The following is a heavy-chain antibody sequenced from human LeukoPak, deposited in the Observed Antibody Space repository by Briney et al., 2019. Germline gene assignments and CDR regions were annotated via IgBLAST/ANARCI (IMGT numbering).Heavy chain of an antibody. D-gene: IGHD1-1*01. CDR3: VRQLGHAFDI. CDR2: INPNSGGT. CDR1: GYTFTGYY. Sequence: GASVKVSCKASGYTFTGYYIHWVRQAPGQGLEWMGWINPNSGGTNYAQNFQGRVTMTRDTSISTAYMELRRLRSDDTAVYYCVRQLGHAFDIWGQGTMVTVCS. J-gene: IGHJ3*02. V-gene: IGHV1-2*02.